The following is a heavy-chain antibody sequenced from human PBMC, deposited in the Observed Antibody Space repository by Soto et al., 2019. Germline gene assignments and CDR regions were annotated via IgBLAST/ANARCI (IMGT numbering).Heavy chain of an antibody. Sequence: TSETLSLTCTVSGGYIRSSDYYWSWIRQPPGKGLEWIGYIHYSGSTYYNPSLKSRVTISVDTSKNQFSLTLSSATAADTAVYYCARGSTVVTLYYYYGMDVWGQGTTVTVSS. CDR1: GGYIRSSDYY. J-gene: IGHJ6*02. V-gene: IGHV4-30-4*01. CDR2: IHYSGST. D-gene: IGHD4-17*01. CDR3: ARGSTVVTLYYYYGMDV.